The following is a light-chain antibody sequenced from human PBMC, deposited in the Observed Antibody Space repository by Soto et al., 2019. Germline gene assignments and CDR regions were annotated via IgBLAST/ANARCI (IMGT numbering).Light chain of an antibody. CDR3: QQYNSYPGT. J-gene: IGKJ2*01. CDR1: QSISTW. CDR2: DAS. Sequence: DIQMTQSPSTLSASVGDRVTITCRASQSISTWLAWYQQKPGKAPNLLIYDASSLESGVPSRFSGSGPGTEFTLSISSLQPDDFATYYCQQYNSYPGTFGQGTKLEIK. V-gene: IGKV1-5*01.